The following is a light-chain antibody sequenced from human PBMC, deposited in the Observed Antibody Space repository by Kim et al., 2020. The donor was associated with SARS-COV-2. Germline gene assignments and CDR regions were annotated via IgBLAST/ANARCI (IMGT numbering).Light chain of an antibody. J-gene: IGKJ4*01. CDR1: QTIFTC. Sequence: ASVGDRVTITYRTRQTIFTCLAWDQQRPGKAPKVLIYDAATLESGVPSRFSGSGSGTDFTLTLSSLQPDDFATYSYQQCSSYPLTFGGGTKGDIK. CDR3: QQCSSYPLT. V-gene: IGKV1-5*01. CDR2: DAA.